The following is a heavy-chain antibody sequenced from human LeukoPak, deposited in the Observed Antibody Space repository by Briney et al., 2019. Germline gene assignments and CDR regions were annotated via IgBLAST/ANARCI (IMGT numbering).Heavy chain of an antibody. CDR1: GGSINNYY. J-gene: IGHJ3*02. D-gene: IGHD3-16*01. Sequence: SETLSLTCTVSGGSINNYYWSWIRQPPGKGLEWIGYTYYDGSTSYNPSLKSRVTISVDTSRKQFSLRLSSVTAADTAVYYCARDAISYEAGDDAFDIWGQGTMVTVSS. V-gene: IGHV4-59*01. CDR2: TYYDGST. CDR3: ARDAISYEAGDDAFDI.